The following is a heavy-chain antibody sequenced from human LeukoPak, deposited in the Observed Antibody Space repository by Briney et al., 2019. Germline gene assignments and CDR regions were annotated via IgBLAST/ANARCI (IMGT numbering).Heavy chain of an antibody. Sequence: GRFIISRDNAKNSPYLQMNSLRVEDTAVYYCARGGEWFDTWGQGTRVTVSS. V-gene: IGHV3-48*03. CDR3: ARGGEWFDT. J-gene: IGHJ5*02. D-gene: IGHD2-21*01.